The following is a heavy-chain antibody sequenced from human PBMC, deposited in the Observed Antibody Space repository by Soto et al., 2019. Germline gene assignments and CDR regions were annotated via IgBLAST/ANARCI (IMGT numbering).Heavy chain of an antibody. J-gene: IGHJ4*02. CDR1: GGSISSGGYS. D-gene: IGHD3-22*01. CDR2: IYHSGST. CDR3: ARGYYYYDSSGPVDY. Sequence: SETLSLTCAVSGGSISSGGYSWSWIRQPPGKGLEWIGYIYHSGSTYYNPSLKSRVTISVDRSKNQFSLKLSSVTAADTAVYYCARGYYYYDSSGPVDYWGQGTLVTVSS. V-gene: IGHV4-30-2*01.